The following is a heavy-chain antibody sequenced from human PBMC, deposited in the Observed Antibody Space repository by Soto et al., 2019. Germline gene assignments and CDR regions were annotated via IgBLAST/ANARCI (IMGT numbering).Heavy chain of an antibody. CDR2: TYYRSKWYN. J-gene: IGHJ3*02. CDR3: ARELRNVSWRDHDAFDI. D-gene: IGHD3-3*01. CDR1: GDSVSSNSAA. Sequence: SQILSLTCAISGDSVSSNSAAWNWIRQSPSRGLEWLGRTYYRSKWYNDYAVSVKSRITINPDTSKNQFSLQLNAVTPEDTAVYYCARELRNVSWRDHDAFDIWGQGTMVTVSS. V-gene: IGHV6-1*01.